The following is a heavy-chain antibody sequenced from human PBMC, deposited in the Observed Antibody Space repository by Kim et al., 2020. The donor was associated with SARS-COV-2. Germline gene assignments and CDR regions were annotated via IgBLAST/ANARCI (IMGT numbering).Heavy chain of an antibody. D-gene: IGHD3-10*01. Sequence: GGSLRLSCAASGFTFSSYAMSWVRQAPGKGLEWVSAISGSGGTTYYADSVKGRFSISRDNSKNTLYLQMNSLRAEDTAVYYCAKGKQSGSGSFSDYWGQGTLVTVSS. V-gene: IGHV3-23*01. CDR3: AKGKQSGSGSFSDY. CDR2: ISGSGGTT. J-gene: IGHJ4*02. CDR1: GFTFSSYA.